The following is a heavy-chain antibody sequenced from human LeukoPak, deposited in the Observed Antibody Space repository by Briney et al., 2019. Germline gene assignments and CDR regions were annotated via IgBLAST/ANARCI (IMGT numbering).Heavy chain of an antibody. CDR3: ATVSRHYSNYILPFDY. J-gene: IGHJ4*02. D-gene: IGHD4-11*01. V-gene: IGHV3-23*01. CDR2: ISGSGGST. Sequence: PGGSLRLSCAASGFTFSSYAMSWVRQAPGKGLEWVSAISGSGGSTYYADSVKGRFTISRDDSKNMLYLQMNSLRAEDTAVYYCATVSRHYSNYILPFDYWGQGTLVTVSS. CDR1: GFTFSSYA.